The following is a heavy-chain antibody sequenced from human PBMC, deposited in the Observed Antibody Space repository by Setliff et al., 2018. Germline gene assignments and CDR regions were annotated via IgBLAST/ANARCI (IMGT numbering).Heavy chain of an antibody. D-gene: IGHD3-3*01. CDR3: ARRVLECGRTACPLGGSYNWFDP. Sequence: SETLSLTCTVSGDSLSSSYWSWIRQPPGKGLEWIGRFSYGVSTIYNPSLESRVTFSVDTSKNQFSLKLTSVTAAGTAVYYCARRVLECGRTACPLGGSYNWFDPWGQGIGVTVSS. CDR2: FSYGVST. V-gene: IGHV4-59*08. J-gene: IGHJ5*02. CDR1: GDSLSSSY.